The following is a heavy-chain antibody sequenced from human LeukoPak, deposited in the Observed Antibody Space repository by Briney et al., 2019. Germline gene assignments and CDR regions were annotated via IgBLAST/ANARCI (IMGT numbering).Heavy chain of an antibody. J-gene: IGHJ4*02. CDR3: ARAGATTADY. V-gene: IGHV3-21*01. CDR2: ISSSSSYI. Sequence: GGSLRLSCAASGFTFSSYSMNWVRQAPGKGLEWVSSISSSSSYIYYADSVKGRFTISRDNAKNSLYLQINSLRAEDTAVYYCARAGATTADYWGQGTLVTVSS. CDR1: GFTFSSYS. D-gene: IGHD1-26*01.